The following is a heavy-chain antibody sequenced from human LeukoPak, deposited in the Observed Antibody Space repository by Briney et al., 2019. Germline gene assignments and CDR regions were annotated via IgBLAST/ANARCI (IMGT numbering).Heavy chain of an antibody. J-gene: IGHJ6*02. D-gene: IGHD1-1*01. CDR3: ARVVRETGTTEAPPYYGMDV. CDR1: GFTFSSYS. V-gene: IGHV3-21*01. CDR2: ISSSSSYI. Sequence: PGGSLRLSCAASGFTFSSYSMNWVRQAPGKGLEWVSSISSSSSYIYYADSVKGRFTISRDNAKNSLYLQMNSLRAEDTAVYYCARVVRETGTTEAPPYYGMDVWGQGTTVTVSS.